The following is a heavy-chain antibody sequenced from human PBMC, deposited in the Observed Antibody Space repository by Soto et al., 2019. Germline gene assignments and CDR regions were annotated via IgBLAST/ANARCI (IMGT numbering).Heavy chain of an antibody. V-gene: IGHV1-2*04. CDR2: INPNSGGT. J-gene: IGHJ6*01. CDR3: ARSSSWQHYYPYYGMER. CDR1: GYTFTGYY. D-gene: IGHD6-13*01. Sequence: ASVKVSCKASGYTFTGYYMHWVRQAPGQGLEWMGWINPNSGGTNYAQKFQGWVTMTRDTSISTAYMELSRLRSDDTAVYYCARSSSWQHYYPYYGMERWGQGTTVNVS.